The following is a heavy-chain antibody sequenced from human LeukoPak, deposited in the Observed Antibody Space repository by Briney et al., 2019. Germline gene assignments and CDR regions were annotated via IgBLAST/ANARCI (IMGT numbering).Heavy chain of an antibody. V-gene: IGHV3-21*01. J-gene: IGHJ4*02. CDR3: ARFHGAHY. CDR2: VSSSSTYI. Sequence: PGGSLRLSCAASGFTFSSYSMNGVRQAPGMGLEWASSVSSSSTYIYYADSVKGRFTISRDNTKNSLYLQMNSLRAEDTAVYYCARFHGAHYWGQGTLVTVSS. D-gene: IGHD4-17*01. CDR1: GFTFSSYS.